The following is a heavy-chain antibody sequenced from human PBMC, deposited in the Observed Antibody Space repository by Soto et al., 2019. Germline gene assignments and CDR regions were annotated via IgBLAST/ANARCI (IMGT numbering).Heavy chain of an antibody. Sequence: SETLSLTCTVSGDSISNYYWNWIRQPPGKGLEWIGYFSNSGTTNYNPSLKSRVTISADTSKNQFSLKLSSVTAADTAVYYCARLRQPYDSSGYPYFDYWGQGTLVTVSS. CDR3: ARLRQPYDSSGYPYFDY. CDR1: GDSISNYY. CDR2: FSNSGTT. J-gene: IGHJ4*02. V-gene: IGHV4-59*08. D-gene: IGHD3-22*01.